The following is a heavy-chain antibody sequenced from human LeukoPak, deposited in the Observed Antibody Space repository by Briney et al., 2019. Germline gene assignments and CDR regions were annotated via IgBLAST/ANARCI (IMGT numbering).Heavy chain of an antibody. CDR1: GFTFSTYN. CDR3: ARTIEMATISYFDY. D-gene: IGHD5-24*01. Sequence: SGGSLRLSCAASGFTFSTYNMNWVRQAPGKGLEWVSYISSSDSTIYYADSVKGRFTISRDNAKNSLYLQMNSLRAGDTAVYYCARTIEMATISYFDYWGQGTLVTVSS. J-gene: IGHJ4*02. CDR2: ISSSDSTI. V-gene: IGHV3-48*03.